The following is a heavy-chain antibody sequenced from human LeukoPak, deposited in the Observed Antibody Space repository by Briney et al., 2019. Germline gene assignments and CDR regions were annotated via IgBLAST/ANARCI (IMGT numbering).Heavy chain of an antibody. CDR2: INHSGST. V-gene: IGHV4-34*01. D-gene: IGHD3-22*01. CDR1: GGSFSGYY. Sequence: SETLSLTCAVYGGSFSGYYWSWIRQPPGKGLEWIGEINHSGSTNYNPSLKSRVTISVDTSKKQFSLKLSSVTAADTAVYYCARARWYYDSSGYYYVDAFDIWGQATMVTVCS. J-gene: IGHJ3*02. CDR3: ARARWYYDSSGYYYVDAFDI.